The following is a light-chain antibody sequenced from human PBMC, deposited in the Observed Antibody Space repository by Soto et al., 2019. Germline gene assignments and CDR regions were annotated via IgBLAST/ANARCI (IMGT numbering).Light chain of an antibody. V-gene: IGKV1-8*01. CDR2: AAS. J-gene: IGKJ1*01. CDR1: PGISRY. CDR3: QQYYSYPWT. Sequence: AIRMTQAPSSFSASKGGRVTITCRAGPGISRYLAWYPQKPGKAPKLLIYAASTLQSGVPSRFSGSGSGTDFTLTISCLQSEDFATYYCQQYYSYPWTFGQGTKVEIK.